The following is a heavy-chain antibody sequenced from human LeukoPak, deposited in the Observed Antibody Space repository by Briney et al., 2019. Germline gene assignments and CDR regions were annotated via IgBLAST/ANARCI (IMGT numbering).Heavy chain of an antibody. CDR2: INHSGST. J-gene: IGHJ4*02. D-gene: IGHD4-17*01. V-gene: IGHV4-34*01. CDR3: ARGRGGTVNY. Sequence: LEWIGEINHSGSTNYNPSLKSRVTISVDTSKNQFSLKLSSVTAADTAVYYCARGRGGTVNYWGQGTLVTVSS.